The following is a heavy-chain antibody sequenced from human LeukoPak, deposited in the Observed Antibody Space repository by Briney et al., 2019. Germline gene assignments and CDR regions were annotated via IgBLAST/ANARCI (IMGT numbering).Heavy chain of an antibody. V-gene: IGHV4-34*01. CDR1: GGSFSGYY. Sequence: PSETLSLTCAVYGGSFSGYYWSWIRQPPGKGLEWMGEINHSVSTNYNPSLKSRVTISVDTSKNQFSLKLGSVTAADTAVYYCARGIAPRYWGQGTLVTVSS. CDR2: INHSVST. CDR3: ARGIAPRY. D-gene: IGHD2/OR15-2a*01. J-gene: IGHJ4*02.